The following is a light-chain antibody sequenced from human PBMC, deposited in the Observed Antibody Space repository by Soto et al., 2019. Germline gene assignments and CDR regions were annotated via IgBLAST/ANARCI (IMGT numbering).Light chain of an antibody. J-gene: IGLJ3*02. V-gene: IGLV2-14*01. Sequence: QSALTQPASVSGSPGQSITISCTGTSSDVGGYKYVSWYRQHPGKAPKLMIYEVTNRPSGVSNRFSGSKSGNTASLTISGLHTEDEADYYCSSYTSSSTLVFGGGTKLTVL. CDR1: SSDVGGYKY. CDR2: EVT. CDR3: SSYTSSSTLV.